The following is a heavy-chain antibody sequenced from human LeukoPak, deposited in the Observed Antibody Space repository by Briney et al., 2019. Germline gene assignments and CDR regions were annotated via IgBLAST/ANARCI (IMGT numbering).Heavy chain of an antibody. CDR3: ARDPPYCSSTSCLYYFDY. V-gene: IGHV3-48*01. D-gene: IGHD2-2*01. CDR2: ISSSSSTI. J-gene: IGHJ4*02. CDR1: GFTFSSYG. Sequence: GGSLRLSCAASGFTFSSYGMNWVRQAPGKGLEWVSYISSSSSTIYYADSVKGRFTISRDNAKNSLYLQMNSLRAEDTAVYYCARDPPYCSSTSCLYYFDYWGQGTLVTVSS.